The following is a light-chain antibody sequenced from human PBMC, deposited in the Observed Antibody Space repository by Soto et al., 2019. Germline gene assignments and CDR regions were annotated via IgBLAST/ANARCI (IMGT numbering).Light chain of an antibody. Sequence: VLTQSPGTLSLSPGERATLSCRASQSVRSTSLAWYQQKPGQAPRLLIYGASSRATGIPDRFSGGGSGTDFTLTISRLEPEDFAVYYCQLNGSAPPSTVGQGTRLESK. CDR2: GAS. J-gene: IGKJ5*01. CDR3: QLNGSAPPST. V-gene: IGKV3-20*01. CDR1: QSVRSTS.